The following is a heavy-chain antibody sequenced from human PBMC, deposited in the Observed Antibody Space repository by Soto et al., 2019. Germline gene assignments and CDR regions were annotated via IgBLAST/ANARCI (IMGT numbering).Heavy chain of an antibody. CDR3: AKVRLWFGRSYYYGMDV. CDR1: GFTFSSYG. J-gene: IGHJ6*02. CDR2: ISYDGSNK. Sequence: QVQLVESGGGVVQPGRSLRLSCAASGFTFSSYGMHWVRQAPGKGLEWVAVISYDGSNKYYADSVKGRFTISRDNSKNTLYLQMTSLRAEDTAVYYCAKVRLWFGRSYYYGMDVWGQGTTVTVSS. D-gene: IGHD3-10*01. V-gene: IGHV3-30*18.